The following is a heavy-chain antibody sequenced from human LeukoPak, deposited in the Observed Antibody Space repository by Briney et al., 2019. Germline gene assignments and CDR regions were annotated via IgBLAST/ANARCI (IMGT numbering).Heavy chain of an antibody. Sequence: SVKVSCKASGGTFSSYAISWVRQAPGQGLEWMGGIIPIFGTANYAQKFQGRVTITADESTSTAYMELSSPRSEDTAVYYCARGVYDSSGYYYFDYWGQGTLVTVSS. CDR2: IIPIFGTA. V-gene: IGHV1-69*13. J-gene: IGHJ4*02. CDR3: ARGVYDSSGYYYFDY. CDR1: GGTFSSYA. D-gene: IGHD3-22*01.